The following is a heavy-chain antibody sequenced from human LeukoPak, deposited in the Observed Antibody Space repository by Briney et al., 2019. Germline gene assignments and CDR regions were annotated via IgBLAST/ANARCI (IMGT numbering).Heavy chain of an antibody. CDR1: GYTFTGYY. Sequence: ASVKVSCKASGYTFTGYYMHWVRQAPGQGLEWMGWISAYNGNTNYAQKLQGRVTMTTDTSTSTAYMELRSLRSDDTAVYYCARGSRYYLDYYYDSSGPMIDYWGQGTLVTVSS. V-gene: IGHV1-18*04. CDR3: ARGSRYYLDYYYDSSGPMIDY. CDR2: ISAYNGNT. D-gene: IGHD3-22*01. J-gene: IGHJ4*02.